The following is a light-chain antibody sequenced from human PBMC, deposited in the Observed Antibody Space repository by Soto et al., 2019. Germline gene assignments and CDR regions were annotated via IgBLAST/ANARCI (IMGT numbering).Light chain of an antibody. CDR2: EVS. Sequence: QSALTQPASVSGSPGQSIITSCTGTSSDVGSYNFVSWYQQHPGKAPKLMIYEVSKRPSGVSNRFSGSKSGNTASLTISGLQPEDEADYYCCSYAGNSGVFGGGTKVTVL. CDR3: CSYAGNSGV. CDR1: SSDVGSYNF. J-gene: IGLJ3*02. V-gene: IGLV2-23*02.